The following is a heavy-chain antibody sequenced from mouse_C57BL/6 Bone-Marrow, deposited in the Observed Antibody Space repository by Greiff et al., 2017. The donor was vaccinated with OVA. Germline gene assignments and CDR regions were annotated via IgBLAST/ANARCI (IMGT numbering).Heavy chain of an antibody. Sequence: VQLQQSGAELVRPGASVKMSCKASGYTFTSYSMHWVKQRPGQGLEWIGYIDPSSDYTNYNQKFKDKATLTADKSSSTAYMQLSSLTSEDSAVYYCGRGYYFDDWGQGTTLTVSS. CDR3: GRGYYFDD. V-gene: IGHV1-4*01. J-gene: IGHJ2*01. CDR2: IDPSSDYT. CDR1: GYTFTSYS.